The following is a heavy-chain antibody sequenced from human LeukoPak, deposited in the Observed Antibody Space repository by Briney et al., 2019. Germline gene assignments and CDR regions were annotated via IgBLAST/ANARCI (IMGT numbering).Heavy chain of an antibody. Sequence: GGSLRLSCAASGFTFSNYWMHWVRQAPGKGLVWVSRINSDRSSTNYADSVKRRFTISRDNAKNTLYLQMNSLRAEDTAVYYCVRDISGTGVYWGQGTLVSVSS. CDR3: VRDISGTGVY. V-gene: IGHV3-74*01. CDR1: GFTFSNYW. D-gene: IGHD6-13*01. CDR2: INSDRSST. J-gene: IGHJ4*02.